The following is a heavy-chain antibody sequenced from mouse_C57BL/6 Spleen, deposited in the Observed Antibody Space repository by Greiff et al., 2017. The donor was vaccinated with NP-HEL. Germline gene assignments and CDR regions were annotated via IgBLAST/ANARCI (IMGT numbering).Heavy chain of an antibody. Sequence: QVQLQQSGAELVRPGASVTLSCKASGYTFTDYEMHWVKQTPVHGLEWIGAIDPETGGTAYNQKFKGKAILTADKSSSTAYMELRSLTSEDSAVYYCTRPYYYGSSPSFAYWGQGTLVTVSA. CDR3: TRPYYYGSSPSFAY. CDR2: IDPETGGT. CDR1: GYTFTDYE. D-gene: IGHD1-1*01. J-gene: IGHJ3*01. V-gene: IGHV1-15*01.